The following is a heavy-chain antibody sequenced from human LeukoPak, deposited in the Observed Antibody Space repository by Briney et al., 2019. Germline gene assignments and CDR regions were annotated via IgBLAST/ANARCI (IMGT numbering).Heavy chain of an antibody. CDR1: GFTFSSYA. J-gene: IGHJ4*02. V-gene: IGHV3-30-3*01. CDR2: ISYDGSNK. CDR3: ARDARGAYCGGDCSPYFDY. Sequence: HSGGSLRLSCAASGFTFSSYAMHWVRQAPGKGLEWVAVISYDGSNKYYADSVKGRFTISRDNSKNTLYLQMNSLRAEDTAVYYCARDARGAYCGGDCSPYFDYWGQGTLVTVSS. D-gene: IGHD2-21*02.